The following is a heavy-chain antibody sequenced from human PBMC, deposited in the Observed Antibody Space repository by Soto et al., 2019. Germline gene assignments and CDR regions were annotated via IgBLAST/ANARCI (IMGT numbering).Heavy chain of an antibody. Sequence: GESLKISCKGSGYSVTSYWIGWVRQMPGKGLEWMEIIYPGDSDTRYSPSFQGQVTISADKSISTAYLQWSSLKASDTAMYYCARAYYYDSSGYYYLSYWGQGTLVTVSS. CDR1: GYSVTSYW. V-gene: IGHV5-51*01. D-gene: IGHD3-22*01. CDR3: ARAYYYDSSGYYYLSY. J-gene: IGHJ4*02. CDR2: IYPGDSDT.